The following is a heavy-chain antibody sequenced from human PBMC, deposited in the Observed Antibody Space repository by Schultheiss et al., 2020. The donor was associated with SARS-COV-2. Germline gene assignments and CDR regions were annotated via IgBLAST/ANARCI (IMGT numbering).Heavy chain of an antibody. CDR1: GFTFNNYA. V-gene: IGHV3-23*01. J-gene: IGHJ4*02. D-gene: IGHD4-17*01. CDR2: ISGSGGST. CDR3: ARDLGLQTTVTYDY. Sequence: GESLKISCAASGFTFNNYAMTWVRQAPGKGLEWVSTISGSGGSTYYADSVKGRFTISRDNSKNTLYLQMNSLRAEDTAVYFCARDLGLQTTVTYDYWGQGTLVTVSS.